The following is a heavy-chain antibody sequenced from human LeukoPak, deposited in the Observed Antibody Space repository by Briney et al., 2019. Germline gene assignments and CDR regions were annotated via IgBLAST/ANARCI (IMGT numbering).Heavy chain of an antibody. CDR3: ARDADYYGMDV. Sequence: PSQTLSLTCAVSGGSISSGGYSWSWIRQPPGKGLEWIGYIYHSGSTYYNPSLKSRVTISVDRSKNQFSLKLSSVTPADTAVYYCARDADYYGMDVWGQGTTVTVSS. CDR1: GGSISSGGYS. V-gene: IGHV4-30-2*01. J-gene: IGHJ6*02. CDR2: IYHSGST.